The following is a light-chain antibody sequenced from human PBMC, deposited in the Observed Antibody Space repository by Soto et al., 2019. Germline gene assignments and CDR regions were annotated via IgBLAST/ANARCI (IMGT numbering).Light chain of an antibody. J-gene: IGLJ1*01. CDR3: SSYTSSSTWV. CDR1: SSDVGGYNY. CDR2: EVS. Sequence: ALTQPASVSGSPGQSITISCTGTSSDVGGYNYVSWYQQHPGKAPKLMIYEVSNRPSGVSNRFSGSKSGNTASLTISGLQAEDEADYYCSSYTSSSTWVFGTGTKVTVL. V-gene: IGLV2-14*01.